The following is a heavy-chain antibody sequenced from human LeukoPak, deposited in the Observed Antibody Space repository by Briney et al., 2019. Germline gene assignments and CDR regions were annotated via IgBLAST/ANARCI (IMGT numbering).Heavy chain of an antibody. CDR2: INAGNGNT. D-gene: IGHD3-10*01. J-gene: IGHJ4*02. CDR1: GYTFTSYA. CDR3: ARGTLWFGELFH. V-gene: IGHV1-3*01. Sequence: ASVKVSCKASGYTFTSYAMHWVRQAPGQRLEWLGWINAGNGNTKYSQKFQGRVTITRDTSASTAYMELSSLRSEDTAVYYCARGTLWFGELFHWGQGTLVTVSS.